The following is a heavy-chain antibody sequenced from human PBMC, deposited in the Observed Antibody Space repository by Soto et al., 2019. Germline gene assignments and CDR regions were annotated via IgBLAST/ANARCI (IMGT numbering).Heavy chain of an antibody. CDR1: GVPLNNYY. Sequence: SSETLSLTCPVSGVPLNNYYWSLIRPPPGKGLEWIGYIYYSGNTKYNPSLKSRVTISVDTSKNQFSLRLTSVTTADTAVYFCARLVHGFGESPDSWGPGTLVTVSS. V-gene: IGHV4-59*01. CDR2: IYYSGNT. D-gene: IGHD3-10*01. J-gene: IGHJ4*02. CDR3: ARLVHGFGESPDS.